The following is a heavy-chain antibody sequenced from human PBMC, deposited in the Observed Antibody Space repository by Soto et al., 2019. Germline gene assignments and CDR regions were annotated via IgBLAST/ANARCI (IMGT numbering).Heavy chain of an antibody. D-gene: IGHD2-2*01. J-gene: IGHJ6*02. Sequence: GGCLRRSCGACGFTFSNAWMICVRQAQGKGREWVAGSKSKTDGRTQDYAAPVNGRFNISRDDSKNTLYLQMNSLKTQHTAVYYCTTDSPFDDPPWYQLLNSRGYYYYGMDVWGQGTTVTVSS. CDR3: TTDSPFDDPPWYQLLNSRGYYYYGMDV. V-gene: IGHV3-15*01. CDR1: GFTFSNAW. CDR2: SKSKTDGRTQ.